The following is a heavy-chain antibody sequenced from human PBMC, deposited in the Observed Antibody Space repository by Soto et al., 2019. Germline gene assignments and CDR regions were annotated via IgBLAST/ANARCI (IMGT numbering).Heavy chain of an antibody. CDR2: ISSSGVST. CDR3: VKDRYVDY. CDR1: GFTLSTYA. Sequence: HPGGSLRLSCSVSGFTLSTYAMHWVRQAPGKGLEYAASISSSGVSTYYADSVKGRFTISRDNSKNTLYLQMSSLRAEDTAVYYCVKDRYVDYWGQGTLVTVSS. J-gene: IGHJ4*02. V-gene: IGHV3-64D*06.